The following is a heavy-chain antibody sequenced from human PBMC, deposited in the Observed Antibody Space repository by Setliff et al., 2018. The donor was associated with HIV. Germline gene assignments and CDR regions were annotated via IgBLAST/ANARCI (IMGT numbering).Heavy chain of an antibody. Sequence: PSETLSLTCAVSGGSISGSYYWARIRQPPGKGLEWIGSTYFRGGTYNNPPLENRFSISIDTSENQISLKLYSVTAADTAIYYCGRHRVAARPSYFDLGGQGTRVTVAS. V-gene: IGHV4-39*01. CDR2: TYFRGGT. D-gene: IGHD6-6*01. CDR1: GGSISGSYY. CDR3: GRHRVAARPSYFDL. J-gene: IGHJ4*02.